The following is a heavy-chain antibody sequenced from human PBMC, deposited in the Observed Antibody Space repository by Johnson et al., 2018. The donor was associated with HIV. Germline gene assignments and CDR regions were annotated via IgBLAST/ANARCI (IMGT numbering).Heavy chain of an antibody. Sequence: VQLVESGGGVVQPGESLRLSCAPSGFTFSRHPMHWVRQAPGKGLEWVSVIYSGGSTYYADSVKGRFTISRDNSKNTLYLQMNSLRAEDTAVYYCARAGARAFDIWGQGTMVTVSS. CDR2: IYSGGST. V-gene: IGHV3-66*02. J-gene: IGHJ3*02. CDR1: GFTFSRHP. D-gene: IGHD1-26*01. CDR3: ARAGARAFDI.